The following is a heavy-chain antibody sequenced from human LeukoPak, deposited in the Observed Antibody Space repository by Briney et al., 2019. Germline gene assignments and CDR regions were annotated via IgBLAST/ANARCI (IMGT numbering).Heavy chain of an antibody. CDR3: ATGRNLEAYEI. D-gene: IGHD4-23*01. CDR1: GCSISGSNSY. J-gene: IGHJ3*02. CDR2: MFYSGST. V-gene: IGHV4-39*01. Sequence: PSETLSLTCTVSGCSISGSNSYRGWIRQTPGKWLEWIGSMFYSGSTYYNPSFKSRVTISGDTSKNLFSLKLSSVTAADTAVYYCATGRNLEAYEIWGQGTMVTVSS.